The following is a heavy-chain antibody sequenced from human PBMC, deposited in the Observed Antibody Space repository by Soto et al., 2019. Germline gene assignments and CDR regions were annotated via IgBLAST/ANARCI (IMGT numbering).Heavy chain of an antibody. V-gene: IGHV3-11*01. CDR3: ARDPSSEYGSSPHYFDL. J-gene: IGHJ4*02. CDR1: GFPFSDFY. CDR2: ISGSGDTI. D-gene: IGHD3-10*01. Sequence: PGGSLRLSCAASGFPFSDFYMSWIRQAPGKGLEWLSHISGSGDTIYHAESVKGRFTISRDNAKNSLYLQMDRLKADDAAVYYCARDPSSEYGSSPHYFDLWGQGALVTGSS.